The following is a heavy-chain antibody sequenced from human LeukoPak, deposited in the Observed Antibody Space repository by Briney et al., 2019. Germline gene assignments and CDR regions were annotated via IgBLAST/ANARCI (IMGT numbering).Heavy chain of an antibody. V-gene: IGHV3-73*01. CDR2: IRSKANNYAT. Sequence: GGSLKLSCAASGFTFSGSTMHWVRQASGKGLEWVGRIRSKANNYATAYATSVKGRFTLSRDDSKNTAYLQMNSLKTEDTAVYYCITPLPYSAQGGQGTLVTVSS. CDR3: ITPLPYSAQ. CDR1: GFTFSGST. J-gene: IGHJ4*02. D-gene: IGHD2-21*01.